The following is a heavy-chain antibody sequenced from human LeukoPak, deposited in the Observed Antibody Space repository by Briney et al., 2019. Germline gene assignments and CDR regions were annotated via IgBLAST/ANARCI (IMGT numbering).Heavy chain of an antibody. Sequence: PGGSLRLSCAASGFTFSSYAMSWVRQAPGKGLEWVSVLYSGGSLYYGDSVKGRFTISSDNSKKTLYLQMNNVRVEDTAMYYCARDRFGEGTVWGQGTSVTVSS. J-gene: IGHJ6*02. CDR3: ARDRFGEGTV. V-gene: IGHV3-23*03. CDR1: GFTFSSYA. CDR2: LYSGGSL. D-gene: IGHD3-10*01.